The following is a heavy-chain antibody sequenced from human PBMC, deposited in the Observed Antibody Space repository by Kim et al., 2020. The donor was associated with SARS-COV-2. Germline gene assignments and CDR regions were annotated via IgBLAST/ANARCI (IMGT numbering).Heavy chain of an antibody. J-gene: IGHJ5*02. CDR3: ARGRGYYDKVWFDP. V-gene: IGHV4-30-4*01. D-gene: IGHD3-22*01. CDR1: GGSISSGDYY. Sequence: SETLSLTCTVSGGSISSGDYYWSWIRQPPGKGLEWIGYIYYSGSTYYNPSLKSRVTISVDTSKNQFSLKLSSVTAADTAVYYCARGRGYYDKVWFDPWGQGTLVTVSS. CDR2: IYYSGST.